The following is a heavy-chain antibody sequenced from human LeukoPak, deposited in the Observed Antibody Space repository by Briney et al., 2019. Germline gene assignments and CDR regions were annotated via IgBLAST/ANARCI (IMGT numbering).Heavy chain of an antibody. Sequence: PSETLSLTCTVSGGSISSYYWSWIRQPPGKGLEWIGYIYYSGSTNYNPSLKSRVTISVDTSKNQFSLKLSSVTAADTAVYYCARARYSSSWACDYWGQGTLVTVSS. CDR1: GGSISSYY. J-gene: IGHJ4*02. CDR3: ARARYSSSWACDY. V-gene: IGHV4-59*01. D-gene: IGHD6-13*01. CDR2: IYYSGST.